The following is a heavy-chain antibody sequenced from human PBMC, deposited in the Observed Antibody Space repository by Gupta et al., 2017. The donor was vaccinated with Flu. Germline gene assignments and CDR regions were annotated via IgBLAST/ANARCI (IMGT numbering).Heavy chain of an antibody. D-gene: IGHD6-13*01. CDR3: ARHTNIAAAGYVDY. V-gene: IGHV4-39*01. J-gene: IGHJ4*02. Sequence: QLQLQESGPGLVKPSETLSLICSVSGGSISSSSYYWGWIRQPPGKGLEWIGSMLYSGSTYYNPSLKSRVTISVDTSKNQLSLKVSSVTAADTAVYYCARHTNIAAAGYVDYWGQGTLSPSPQ. CDR2: MLYSGST. CDR1: GGSISSSSYY.